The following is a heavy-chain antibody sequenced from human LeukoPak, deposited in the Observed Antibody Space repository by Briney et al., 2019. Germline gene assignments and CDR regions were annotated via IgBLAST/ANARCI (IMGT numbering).Heavy chain of an antibody. J-gene: IGHJ4*02. V-gene: IGHV4-39*01. CDR1: GGSISSSSDY. Sequence: PSETLSLTCTVSGGSISSSSDYWGWIRQPPGKGLEWIGSIYYSGSTYYNPSLKSRLTISVDTSKNQFSLKLSSVTAADTAVYYCARHNYYGSGCLAYWSQGTLVIVSS. CDR3: ARHNYYGSGCLAY. CDR2: IYYSGST. D-gene: IGHD3-10*01.